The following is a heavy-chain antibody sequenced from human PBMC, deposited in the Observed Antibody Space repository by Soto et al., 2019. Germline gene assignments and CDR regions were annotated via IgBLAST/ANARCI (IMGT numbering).Heavy chain of an antibody. J-gene: IGHJ4*02. D-gene: IGHD3-22*01. CDR1: GFTFSSYA. Sequence: GGSLRLSCAASGFTFSSYAMHWVRQAPGKGLEWVAVISYDGSNKYYADSVKGRFTISRDNSKNTLYLQMNSLRAEDTAVYYCARGERLRRAIYDSSGYPDYWGQGTLVIVSS. CDR2: ISYDGSNK. CDR3: ARGERLRRAIYDSSGYPDY. V-gene: IGHV3-30-3*01.